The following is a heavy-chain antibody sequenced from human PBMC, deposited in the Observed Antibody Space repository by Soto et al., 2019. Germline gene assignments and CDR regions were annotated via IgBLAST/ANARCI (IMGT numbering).Heavy chain of an antibody. CDR1: GGTLSSYS. CDR3: ARLRRTQLTGETYYYYGMEV. D-gene: IGHD7-27*01. J-gene: IGHJ6*02. V-gene: IGHV1-69*06. CDR2: IIPVFGSP. Sequence: QVQLVQSGAEVKKPGSSVKVSCKASGGTLSSYSINWVRQAPGQGLEWMGGIIPVFGSPSYAQKFQGRVTITEAKSTTTAYMEVSTLSSEDTAVYYCARLRRTQLTGETYYYYGMEVWGQGTTVTVSS.